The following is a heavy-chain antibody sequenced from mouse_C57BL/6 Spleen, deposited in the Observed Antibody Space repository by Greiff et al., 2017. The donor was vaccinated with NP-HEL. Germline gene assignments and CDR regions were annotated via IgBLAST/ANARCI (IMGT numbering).Heavy chain of an antibody. Sequence: QVQLQQPGAELVKPGASVKLSCKASGYTFTSYWMQWVKQRPGQGLEWIGEIDPSDSYTNYNQKFKGKATLTVDTSSSTAYMQLSSLTSEDSAVYYCARGIYSNYFDYWGQGTTLTVSS. CDR3: ARGIYSNYFDY. V-gene: IGHV1-50*01. J-gene: IGHJ2*01. D-gene: IGHD2-5*01. CDR1: GYTFTSYW. CDR2: IDPSDSYT.